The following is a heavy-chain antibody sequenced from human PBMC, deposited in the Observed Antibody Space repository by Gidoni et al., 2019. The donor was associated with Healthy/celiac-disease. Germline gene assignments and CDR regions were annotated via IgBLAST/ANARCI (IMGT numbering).Heavy chain of an antibody. V-gene: IGHV3-9*01. J-gene: IGHJ6*02. CDR1: GFTFDAYA. CDR3: AKDIRPYYYDSSGQYYYYGMDV. D-gene: IGHD3-22*01. CDR2: ISWNSGSI. Sequence: EVQLVESGGGLVQPGRSLRLSCAASGFTFDAYAMHWVRQAPGKGLEWVSGISWNSGSIGYADSVKGRFTISRDNAKNSLYLQMNSLRAEDTALYYRAKDIRPYYYDSSGQYYYYGMDVWGQGTTVTVSS.